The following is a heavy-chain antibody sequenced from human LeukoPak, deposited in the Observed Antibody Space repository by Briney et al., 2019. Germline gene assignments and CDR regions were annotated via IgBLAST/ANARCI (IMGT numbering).Heavy chain of an antibody. CDR2: IYPGDSDT. CDR3: ARTFCDSSGYGWFDP. CDR1: GYSFTSYW. J-gene: IGHJ5*02. V-gene: IGHV5-51*01. D-gene: IGHD3-22*01. Sequence: GESLKISCKGSGYSFTSYWIGWVRQMPGKGLEWMGIIYPGDSDTRYSPSFQGQVTISADKSISTAYLQWSSLKASDTAMYYCARTFCDSSGYGWFDPWGQGTLVTVSS.